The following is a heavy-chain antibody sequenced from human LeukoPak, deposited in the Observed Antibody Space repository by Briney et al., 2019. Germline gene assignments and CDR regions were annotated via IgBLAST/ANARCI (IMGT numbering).Heavy chain of an antibody. CDR1: GFTFSGYS. Sequence: GGSLTLSCAASGFTFSGYSMNWVRQAPGKGLEWVSSISSSSSYIYYADSVKGRFTISRDNAKNSLYLQMNSLRAEDTAVYYCARDLGGFLEWLPTLSDYYYYGMDVWGQGTTVTVSS. CDR2: ISSSSSYI. V-gene: IGHV3-21*01. CDR3: ARDLGGFLEWLPTLSDYYYYGMDV. J-gene: IGHJ6*02. D-gene: IGHD3-3*01.